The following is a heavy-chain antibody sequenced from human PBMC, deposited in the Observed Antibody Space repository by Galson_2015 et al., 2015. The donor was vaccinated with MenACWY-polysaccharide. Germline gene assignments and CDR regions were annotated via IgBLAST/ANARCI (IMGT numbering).Heavy chain of an antibody. CDR1: GDSVSSNSAA. J-gene: IGHJ5*02. CDR3: ARDARVRGDNWFDP. V-gene: IGHV6-1*01. Sequence: CAISGDSVSSNSAAWNWFRQSPSRGLEWLGRTYYRSKWYNDYAVSVKSRITINPDTSKNQFSLQLNSVTPEDTAVYYCARDARVRGDNWFDPWGQGTLVTISS. D-gene: IGHD3-10*01. CDR2: TYYRSKWYN.